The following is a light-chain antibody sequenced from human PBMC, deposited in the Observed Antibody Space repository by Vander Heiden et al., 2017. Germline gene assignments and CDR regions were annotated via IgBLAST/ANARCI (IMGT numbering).Light chain of an antibody. CDR2: VNG. V-gene: IGLV3-19*01. CDR3: NYRARSGSHDV. J-gene: IGLJ2*01. Sequence: SPELTQYATVSVALGQTVSSTCPGDSLRTFSASWYQQKPRQAHVRGMLVNGHRPSRIPDRLACSTSGANDSSALTGAQSDDEAKDDCNYRARSGSHDVFGGGTKLTVL. CDR1: SLRTFS.